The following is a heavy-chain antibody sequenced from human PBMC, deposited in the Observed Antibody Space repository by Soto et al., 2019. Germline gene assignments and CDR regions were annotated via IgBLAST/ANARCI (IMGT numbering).Heavy chain of an antibody. CDR2: RSANGASI. D-gene: IGHD3-22*01. CDR3: AKDRYYDTPGWFDP. CDR1: GFTFRDHA. Sequence: QTGGSLRLSCVGSGFTFRDHAMRWVRQAPGRGLEWVSARSANGASIQHADSVKGRFSVSRDNAKNTVYLQMDNLRAEDSAVYYCAKDRYYDTPGWFDPWGQGSRGTVSS. V-gene: IGHV3-23*01. J-gene: IGHJ5*02.